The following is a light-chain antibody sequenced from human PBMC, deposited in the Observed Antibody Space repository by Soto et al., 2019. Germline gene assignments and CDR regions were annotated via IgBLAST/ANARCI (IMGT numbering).Light chain of an antibody. CDR1: QSISSW. J-gene: IGKJ4*01. V-gene: IGKV1-5*03. CDR3: QQYNSYPLT. CDR2: KAS. Sequence: DIQMTQSPSTLSASVGDRVTITCRTSQSISSWLAWYQQKPGKAPNLLIYKASSLESGVPSRFSGSGPGTEFTITISSLQPDDFPTYYCQQYNSYPLTFGGGTKVEIK.